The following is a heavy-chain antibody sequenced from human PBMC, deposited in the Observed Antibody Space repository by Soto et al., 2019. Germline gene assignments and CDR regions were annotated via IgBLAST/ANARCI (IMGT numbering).Heavy chain of an antibody. Sequence: PSETLSLTCAVSGGSISSGGYSWSWIRQPPGKGLEWIGYIYHSGSTYYNPSLKSRVTISVDRSKNQFSLKLSSVTAADTAVYYCARGYCSSSSCYEFDHWGQGSLVTVS. CDR2: IYHSGST. D-gene: IGHD2-2*01. CDR3: ARGYCSSSSCYEFDH. J-gene: IGHJ4*02. CDR1: GGSISSGGYS. V-gene: IGHV4-30-2*01.